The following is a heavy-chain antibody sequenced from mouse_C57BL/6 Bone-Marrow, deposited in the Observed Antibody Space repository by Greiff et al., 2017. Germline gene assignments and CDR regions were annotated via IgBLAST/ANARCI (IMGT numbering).Heavy chain of an antibody. CDR2: IWSDGST. J-gene: IGHJ4*01. Sequence: QVQLKESGPGLVAPSQSLSITCTVSGFSLTSYGVHWVRQPPGKGLEWLVVIWSDGSTTYNSALKSRLSISKDNSKSQVFLKMNSLQTDDTAMYYCARQITTVVAPYYYAMDYWGQGTSVTVSS. CDR1: GFSLTSYG. D-gene: IGHD1-1*01. V-gene: IGHV2-6-1*01. CDR3: ARQITTVVAPYYYAMDY.